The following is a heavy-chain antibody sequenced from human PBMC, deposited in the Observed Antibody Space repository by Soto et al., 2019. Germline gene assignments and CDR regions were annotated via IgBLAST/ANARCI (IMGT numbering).Heavy chain of an antibody. V-gene: IGHV4-39*01. Sequence: PSETLSLTCSVSGGSIGSSSYYWGWIRQSPGKGLEWIGSIYYSGSTYYNASAETRVTIFGDTSENQFSLQLTSVTAADTAIEYCARHRLLGYASFKGVFDYWGKGILVT. CDR2: IYYSGST. J-gene: IGHJ4*02. CDR1: GGSIGSSSYY. CDR3: ARHRLLGYASFKGVFDY. D-gene: IGHD2-8*01.